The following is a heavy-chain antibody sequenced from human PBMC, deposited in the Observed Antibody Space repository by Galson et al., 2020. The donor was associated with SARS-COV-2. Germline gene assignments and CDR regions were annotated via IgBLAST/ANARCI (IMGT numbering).Heavy chain of an antibody. V-gene: IGHV2-70*01. CDR1: GFSLSTTGMC. J-gene: IGHJ6*02. Sequence: SGPTLAKPTHTLTLTCTFSGFSLSTTGMCVSWIRQPPGNALEWLAPIDCDDDKYYSTSLKTRLTISKDTSKNQVGLTMTYMDPVDTATYYCARIVVGQQLVHGYYYGMDVWGQGTTVTVSS. CDR2: IDCDDDK. CDR3: ARIVVGQQLVHGYYYGMDV. D-gene: IGHD6-13*01.